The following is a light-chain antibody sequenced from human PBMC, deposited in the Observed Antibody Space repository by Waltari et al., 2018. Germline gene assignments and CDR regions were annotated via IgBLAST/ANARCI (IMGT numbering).Light chain of an antibody. CDR3: MQAAHWPKT. J-gene: IGKJ1*01. Sequence: DVVMTQSPFSLSVTLGQTASISCRSSQSLVHSDGNTYLNWFHQRPGQSPRRLIYKISNRDYGVPDRFSGSGSGTDFTLKITRVEAEDVGVYYCMQAAHWPKTFGQGTKVEIK. V-gene: IGKV2-30*02. CDR1: QSLVHSDGNTY. CDR2: KIS.